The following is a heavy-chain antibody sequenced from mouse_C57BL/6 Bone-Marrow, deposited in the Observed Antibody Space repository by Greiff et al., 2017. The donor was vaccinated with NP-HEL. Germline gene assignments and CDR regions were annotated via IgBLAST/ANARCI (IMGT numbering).Heavy chain of an antibody. CDR3: ARYGNYAMDY. J-gene: IGHJ4*01. CDR2: ICSGSSTI. Sequence: EVKLMESGGGLVQPGGSRKLSCAASGFTFSSLGMHWVRQAPEKGLEWVAYICSGSSTIYYADTVKGRFTISRDNPKNTLFLQMTSLRSEDTAMYYCARYGNYAMDYWGQGTSVTVSS. D-gene: IGHD2-1*01. V-gene: IGHV5-17*02. CDR1: GFTFSSLG.